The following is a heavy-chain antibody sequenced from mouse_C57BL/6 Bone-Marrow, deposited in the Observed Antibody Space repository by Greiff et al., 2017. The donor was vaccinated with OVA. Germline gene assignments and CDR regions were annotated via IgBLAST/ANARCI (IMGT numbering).Heavy chain of an antibody. Sequence: QVQLKESGAELARPGASVKLSCKASGYTFTSYGISWVKQRTGQGLEWIGEIYPRSGNTYYNEKFKGKATLTADKSSSTAYMELRSLTSEDSAVYFCARKDSGGAYWGQGTLVTVSA. CDR3: ARKDSGGAY. J-gene: IGHJ3*01. V-gene: IGHV1-81*01. CDR2: IYPRSGNT. CDR1: GYTFTSYG.